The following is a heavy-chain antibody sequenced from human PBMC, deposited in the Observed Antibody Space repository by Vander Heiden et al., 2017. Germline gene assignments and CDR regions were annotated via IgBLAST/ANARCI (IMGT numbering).Heavy chain of an antibody. CDR2: IDPGDSYT. D-gene: IGHD3-16*01. CDR1: GYSFTSHW. J-gene: IGHJ6*02. V-gene: IGHV5-10-1*03. CDR3: ARLDPHSKSYTFYGMEV. Sequence: EVQLVQSGTEVKKPGESLRISCKASGYSFTSHWIGWVRKMAGKGLGWVGRIDPGDSYTNYSPSFEGHVTISTDNSINTAYLQWSSLKASDTAMYYCARLDPHSKSYTFYGMEVWGQGTTVTVSS.